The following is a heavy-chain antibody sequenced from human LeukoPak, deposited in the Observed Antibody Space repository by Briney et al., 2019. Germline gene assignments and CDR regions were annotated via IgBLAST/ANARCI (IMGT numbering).Heavy chain of an antibody. CDR2: INWNGGST. V-gene: IGHV3-20*04. CDR3: ARTSYYYYYMDV. CDR1: GFTFDYYG. Sequence: GGSLRLSCAASGFTFDYYGMSWVRQAPGKGLEWVSGINWNGGSTGYADSVKGRFTISRDNAKNSLYLQMNSLRAEDTALYYCARTSYYYYYMDVWGKGTTVTVSS. J-gene: IGHJ6*03.